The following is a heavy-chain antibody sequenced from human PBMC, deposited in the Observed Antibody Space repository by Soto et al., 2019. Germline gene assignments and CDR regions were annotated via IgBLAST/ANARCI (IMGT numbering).Heavy chain of an antibody. Sequence: QVQVVQSRAEVKKPGASVKVSCKTSGYTFTEYDLNWVRQAPGQGLEYMGWVSPENRNAGYAPQFRGRVSMTTDTTISTAYLELTSLTYEDTAVYYCEVTTGFWGQGTMVTVSS. CDR3: EVTTGF. V-gene: IGHV1-8*01. CDR1: GYTFTEYD. D-gene: IGHD1-1*01. CDR2: VSPENRNA. J-gene: IGHJ4*02.